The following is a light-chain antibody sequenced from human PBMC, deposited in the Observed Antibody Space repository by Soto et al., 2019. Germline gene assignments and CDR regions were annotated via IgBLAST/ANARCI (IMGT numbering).Light chain of an antibody. Sequence: DIQMTQSPSSVSASVGDRVTITCRASQDISDGLASHQQKPGEAPKLLIYSATTLHSGVPSRFSGSGSGTDFTLTISSLQHEDFATYYCQQGHTFPLTFGGGTKVEIK. CDR1: QDISDG. J-gene: IGKJ4*01. CDR3: QQGHTFPLT. V-gene: IGKV1-12*01. CDR2: SAT.